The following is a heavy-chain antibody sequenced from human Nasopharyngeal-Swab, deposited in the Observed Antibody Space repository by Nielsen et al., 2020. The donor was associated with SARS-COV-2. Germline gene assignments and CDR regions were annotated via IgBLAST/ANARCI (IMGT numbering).Heavy chain of an antibody. CDR1: GDSVSSNSAA. D-gene: IGHD1-14*01. Sequence: SETLSLTCAISGDSVSSNSAAWSWIRQSPSRGLEWLGRTYYRSKWYIDYAASVKSRITINPDTSKNQFSLQLSSVTLEDTAVYYCARIAQAAEPHWGQGTLVTVSS. V-gene: IGHV6-1*01. CDR2: TYYRSKWYI. J-gene: IGHJ4*02. CDR3: ARIAQAAEPH.